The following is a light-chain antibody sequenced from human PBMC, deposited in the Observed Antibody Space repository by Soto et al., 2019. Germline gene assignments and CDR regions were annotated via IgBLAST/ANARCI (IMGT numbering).Light chain of an antibody. CDR2: NAS. CDR1: QSVRSY. CDR3: QQRSSWPLT. J-gene: IGKJ4*01. V-gene: IGKV3-11*01. Sequence: EILLTQSPSTLSSSPGERATISCRASQSVRSYLAWYEQKPGKAPRLLIYNASNRATGIPARFSGSGSGTDFTLTISSLEPEDFAVYYCQQRSSWPLTFGGGTKVDIK.